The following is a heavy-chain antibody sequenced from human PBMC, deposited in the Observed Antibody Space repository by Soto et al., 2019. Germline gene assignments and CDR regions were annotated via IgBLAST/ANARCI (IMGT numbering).Heavy chain of an antibody. CDR2: IYYSGST. V-gene: IGHV4-59*01. CDR1: GGSISSYY. CDR3: ARRDSYGFFDY. D-gene: IGHD5-18*01. Sequence: SETLSLTCTVSGGSISSYYWSWIRQPPGKGLEWIGYIYYSGSTNYNPALKSRVTISVDTSKNQFSLKLSSVTAADTAVYYCARRDSYGFFDYWGQGTLVTVSS. J-gene: IGHJ4*02.